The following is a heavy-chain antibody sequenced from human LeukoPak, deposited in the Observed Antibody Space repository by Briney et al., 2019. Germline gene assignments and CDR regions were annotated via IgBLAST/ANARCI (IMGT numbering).Heavy chain of an antibody. V-gene: IGHV4-59*01. D-gene: IGHD3-22*01. CDR2: IYYSGST. CDR1: GGSISSYY. Sequence: PSETLSLTCTVSGGSISSYYWSWIRQPPGKGLEWIGYIYYSGSTNYNPSLKSRVTISVDTSKNQFPLKLSSVTAADTAVYYCAREDLRSDYYDSSGYFDYWGQGTLVSLSS. J-gene: IGHJ4*02. CDR3: AREDLRSDYYDSSGYFDY.